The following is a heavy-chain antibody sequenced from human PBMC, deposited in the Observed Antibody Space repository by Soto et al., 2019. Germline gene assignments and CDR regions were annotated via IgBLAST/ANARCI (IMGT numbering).Heavy chain of an antibody. Sequence: QVQLVESGGGVVQPGRSLRLSCAASGFTFSSYAMHWVRQAPGKGLEWVAVISYDGSNKYYADSVKGRFTISRDNSKNKLYLQMNSLRAEDTAMYYCAREGFSSSRYFDYWGQGTLVTVSS. CDR3: AREGFSSSRYFDY. J-gene: IGHJ4*02. D-gene: IGHD6-13*01. CDR1: GFTFSSYA. V-gene: IGHV3-30-3*01. CDR2: ISYDGSNK.